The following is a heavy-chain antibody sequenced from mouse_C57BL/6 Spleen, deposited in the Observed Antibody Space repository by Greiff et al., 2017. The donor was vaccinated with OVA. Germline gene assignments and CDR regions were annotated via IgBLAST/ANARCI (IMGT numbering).Heavy chain of an antibody. D-gene: IGHD3-3*01. CDR1: GYAFSSSW. CDR2: IYPGDGDT. V-gene: IGHV1-82*01. CDR3: AREGRMGYYFDY. J-gene: IGHJ2*01. Sequence: VQLQQSGPELVKPGASVKISCKASGYAFSSSWMNWVKQRPGKGLEWIGRIYPGDGDTNYNGKFKGKATLTADKSSSTAYMQLSSLTSEDSAVYYCAREGRMGYYFDYWGQGTTLTVSS.